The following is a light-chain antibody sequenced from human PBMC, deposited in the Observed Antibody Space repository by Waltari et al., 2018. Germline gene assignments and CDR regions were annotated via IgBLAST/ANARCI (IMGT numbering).Light chain of an antibody. CDR2: AAS. J-gene: IGKJ2*01. Sequence: AIQMNQSPSSLSASVGDSVTITCRASQGIRNDLGWYQQEPGKAPKLLIYAASSLQSGFPSRCSGSGSGTDFTLTISSLQPEDFATYYCLQDYNYPHTFGQGTKLEIK. CDR1: QGIRND. V-gene: IGKV1-6*01. CDR3: LQDYNYPHT.